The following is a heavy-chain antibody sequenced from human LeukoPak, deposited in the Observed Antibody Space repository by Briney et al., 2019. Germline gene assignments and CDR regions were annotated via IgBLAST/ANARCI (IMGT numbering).Heavy chain of an antibody. CDR2: IHYTGAT. CDR3: ARGRGAARPHNYMDV. J-gene: IGHJ6*03. V-gene: IGHV4-34*01. D-gene: IGHD6-6*01. Sequence: SETLSLTCAVYGGSITGYYWSWIRQTPGRGLEWVGEIHYTGATSYNPSLKSRATISTDTSKNQFSLRLSSVTAADTAVYYCARGRGAARPHNYMDVWGKGTTVTVSS. CDR1: GGSITGYY.